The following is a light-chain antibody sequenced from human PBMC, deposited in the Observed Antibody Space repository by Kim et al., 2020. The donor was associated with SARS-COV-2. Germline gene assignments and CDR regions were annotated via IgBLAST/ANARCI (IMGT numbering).Light chain of an antibody. CDR2: GAS. CDR3: QQHNTYPRT. Sequence: DVQLTQSPSSLSASVGDRVTISCRASQGIRSSLAWLQQKPRKAPKSLIYGASTLQSGVPSRFSGSGSGTDFTLTISSLQPEDFATYYCQQHNTYPRTFGQGTRLEIK. J-gene: IGKJ5*01. CDR1: QGIRSS. V-gene: IGKV1-16*01.